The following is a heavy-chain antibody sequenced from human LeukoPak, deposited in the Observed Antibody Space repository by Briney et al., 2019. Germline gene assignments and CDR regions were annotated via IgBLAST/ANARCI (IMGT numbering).Heavy chain of an antibody. CDR2: ISGDGGST. J-gene: IGHJ1*01. V-gene: IGHV3-43*02. CDR1: GFSFSSYG. Sequence: PGGSLRLSCAASGFSFSSYGMSWVRQAPGKGLEWVSLISGDGGSTYYADSMKGRFTISRDNSKNSLYLQMNSLRTEDTALYYCARDSQEFFQHWGQGTLVTVSS. CDR3: ARDSQEFFQH.